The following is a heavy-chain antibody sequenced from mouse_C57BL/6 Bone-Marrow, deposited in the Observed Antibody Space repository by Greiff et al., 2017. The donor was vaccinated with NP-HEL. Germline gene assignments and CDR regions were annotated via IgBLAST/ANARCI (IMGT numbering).Heavy chain of an antibody. D-gene: IGHD1-1*01. CDR3: ARRLLRGYFDY. Sequence: DVKLQESGPELVKPGASVKISCKASGYSFTGYYMNWVKQSPEKSLEWIGEINPSTGGTTYNQKFKAKATLTVDKSSSTAYMQLKSLTSEDSAVYYCARRLLRGYFDYWGQGTTLTVSS. V-gene: IGHV1-42*01. CDR1: GYSFTGYY. CDR2: INPSTGGT. J-gene: IGHJ2*01.